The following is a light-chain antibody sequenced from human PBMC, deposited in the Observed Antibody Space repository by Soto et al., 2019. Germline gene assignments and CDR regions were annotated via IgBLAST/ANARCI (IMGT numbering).Light chain of an antibody. Sequence: EIVLTQSPGTLSLSPGERATLSCRASQSLSSTYLAWYQQKPGQAPRLLIYAASSRATGIPDRFSGSGSATDFTLTISRLEPEDFAAYHCQQYGNSPPTFGGGTKVEI. CDR1: QSLSSTY. CDR3: QQYGNSPPT. CDR2: AAS. J-gene: IGKJ4*01. V-gene: IGKV3-20*01.